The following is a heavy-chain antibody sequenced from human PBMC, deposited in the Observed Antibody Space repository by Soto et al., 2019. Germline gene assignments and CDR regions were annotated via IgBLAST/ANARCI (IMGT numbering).Heavy chain of an antibody. CDR2: INHSGST. Sequence: SETLSLTCAVYGGSFSGYYWSWIRQPPGKGLEWIGEINHSGSTNYNPSLKSRVTISVDTSKNQFSLKLSSVTAADTAVYYCARVIVVVPAATMWGEYYYYYVEVWGKGTTVTVSS. D-gene: IGHD2-2*01. J-gene: IGHJ6*03. CDR1: GGSFSGYY. V-gene: IGHV4-34*01. CDR3: ARVIVVVPAATMWGEYYYYYVEV.